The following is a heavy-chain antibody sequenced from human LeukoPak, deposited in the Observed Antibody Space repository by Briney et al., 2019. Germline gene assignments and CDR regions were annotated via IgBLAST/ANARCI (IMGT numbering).Heavy chain of an antibody. CDR1: GYTFTSYD. Sequence: ASVKVSCKASGYTFTSYDINWVRQATGQGLEWMGWMNPSSGNTGYAQKFQGRVTMTRNTSISTAYMELSSLRSEDTAVYYCARGSVVPAAKAYYYYYGMDVWGQGTTVTVSS. V-gene: IGHV1-8*01. CDR2: MNPSSGNT. D-gene: IGHD2-2*01. CDR3: ARGSVVPAAKAYYYYYGMDV. J-gene: IGHJ6*02.